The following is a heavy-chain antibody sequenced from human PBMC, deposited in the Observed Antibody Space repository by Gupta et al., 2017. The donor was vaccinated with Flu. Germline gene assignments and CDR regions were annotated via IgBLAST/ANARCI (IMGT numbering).Heavy chain of an antibody. CDR1: GYTFTDYY. V-gene: IGHV1-2*02. CDR3: ARDDGSVAGIDY. J-gene: IGHJ4*02. D-gene: IGHD6-19*01. Sequence: QVQLLQSGAEVTKSGASVKVSCKASGYTFTDYYLHWVRQAPGQALEWMGWINPHSGTNYAQKFQGRITMTRDTSRSSASMELSRLRYDDTAVDYCARDDGSVAGIDYWGQGTLITVSS. CDR2: INPHSGT.